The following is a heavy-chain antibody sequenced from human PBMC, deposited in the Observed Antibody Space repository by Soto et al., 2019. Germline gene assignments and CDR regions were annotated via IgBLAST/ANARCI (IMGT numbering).Heavy chain of an antibody. CDR2: ISSSSSTI. CDR3: ARLLVVVAATDWFDP. V-gene: IGHV3-48*01. D-gene: IGHD2-15*01. J-gene: IGHJ5*02. Sequence: SLRLSCAASGFTFSSYSMNWVRQAPGKGLEWVSYISSSSSTIYYADSVKGRFTISRDNAKNSLYLQMNSLRAEDTAVYYCARLLVVVAATDWFDPWGQGTLVTVSS. CDR1: GFTFSSYS.